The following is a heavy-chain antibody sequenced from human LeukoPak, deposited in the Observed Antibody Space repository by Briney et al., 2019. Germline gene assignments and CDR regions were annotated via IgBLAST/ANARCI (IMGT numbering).Heavy chain of an antibody. Sequence: PGGSLRLSCAASGFSFNTNALSWVRQAPGKGLEWVSSISSGGDRTYYADSVKGRFTISRDNSKNTLSLQMNSLRAEDTALYYCAKVTSDYWGHGPLVCVSS. CDR2: ISSGGDRT. D-gene: IGHD2-21*02. J-gene: IGHJ4*01. V-gene: IGHV3-23*01. CDR3: AKVTSDY. CDR1: GFSFNTNA.